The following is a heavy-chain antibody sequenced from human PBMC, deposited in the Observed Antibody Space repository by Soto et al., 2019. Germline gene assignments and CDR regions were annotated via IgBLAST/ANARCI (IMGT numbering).Heavy chain of an antibody. Sequence: GGSLRLSCAASGFTFSTYDMHWVRQATGKGLEWVSAIDTAGDTFYPGSLKGRFTISRENAKNSLYLHMNSLRAGDTAVYYCARAIETDCDAFDLWGQGTVVTVSS. CDR3: ARAIETDCDAFDL. V-gene: IGHV3-13*01. CDR1: GFTFSTYD. CDR2: IDTAGDT. D-gene: IGHD2-21*01. J-gene: IGHJ3*01.